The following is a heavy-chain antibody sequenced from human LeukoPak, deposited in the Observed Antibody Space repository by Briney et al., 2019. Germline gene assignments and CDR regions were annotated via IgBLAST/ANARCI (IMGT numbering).Heavy chain of an antibody. J-gene: IGHJ4*02. Sequence: SETLSLICAIYGGSFSGSYWRCFRQPPGKGLEWIGEINHSGSTNYNPSLKSRVTISVDTSKNQFSLKLSSVTAADTAVYYCASILYYDSSSYFYHFDYWGQGTLVTVSS. D-gene: IGHD3-22*01. CDR1: GGSFSGSY. V-gene: IGHV4-34*01. CDR3: ASILYYDSSSYFYHFDY. CDR2: INHSGST.